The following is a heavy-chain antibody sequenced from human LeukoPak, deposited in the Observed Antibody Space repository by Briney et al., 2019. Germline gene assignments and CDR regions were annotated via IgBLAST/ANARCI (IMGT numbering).Heavy chain of an antibody. V-gene: IGHV4-38-2*02. CDR1: AYSISSDYY. CDR3: ARVHFYYYYMDV. Sequence: PSETLSLTCTVSAYSISSDYYWGWSRQPPGQGLEWIGNIYHTGSTYYNPSLRSRVTISGDTSKNQFSLNLTSVTAADTALYYCARVHFYYYYMDVWGKGTTVTVSS. J-gene: IGHJ6*03. D-gene: IGHD3-10*01. CDR2: IYHTGST.